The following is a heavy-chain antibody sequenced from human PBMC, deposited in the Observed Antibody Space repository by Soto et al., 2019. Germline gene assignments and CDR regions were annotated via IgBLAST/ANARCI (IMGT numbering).Heavy chain of an antibody. Sequence: QVQLVESGGGLVKPGGSLRLSCAASGFTFSDYYMSWIRQAPGKGLEWVSYISSSGDITYYADSVKGRVTISRDNAKNSLYLQMDNLRAEDTAVYYCARDLGYYDSSGYFDYWGQGTLITVSS. CDR3: ARDLGYYDSSGYFDY. D-gene: IGHD3-22*01. CDR1: GFTFSDYY. J-gene: IGHJ4*02. CDR2: ISSSGDIT. V-gene: IGHV3-11*01.